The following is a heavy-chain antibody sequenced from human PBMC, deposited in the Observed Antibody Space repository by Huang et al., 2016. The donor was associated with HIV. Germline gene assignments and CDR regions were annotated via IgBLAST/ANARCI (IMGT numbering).Heavy chain of an antibody. CDR2: IKDRGRT. CDR1: GGSFRNYY. V-gene: IGHV4-34*01. CDR3: ARGFSYGHFAF. Sequence: QVQLQQWGAGLLKPSETLSLTCAVYGGSFRNYYWSWLRQSPGKGLEWIGEIKDRGRTNYNASLESRVTMSVDTSKNQFSLRLKSVTAADTAFYYCARGFSYGHFAFWGQGTLVTVSS. D-gene: IGHD5-18*01. J-gene: IGHJ4*02.